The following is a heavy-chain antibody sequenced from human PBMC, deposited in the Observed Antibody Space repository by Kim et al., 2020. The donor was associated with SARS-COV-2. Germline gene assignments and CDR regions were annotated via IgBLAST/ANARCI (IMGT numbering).Heavy chain of an antibody. CDR3: AREGGTGTDGGFDY. J-gene: IGHJ4*02. CDR1: GYTFTGYY. CDR2: INPNSGGT. Sequence: ASVKVSCKASGYTFTGYYMHWVRQAPGQGLEWMGWINPNSGGTNYAQKFQGRVTKTRDTSISTAYMELSRLRSDDTAVYYCAREGGTGTDGGFDYWGQGTLVTVSS. V-gene: IGHV1-2*02. D-gene: IGHD1-7*01.